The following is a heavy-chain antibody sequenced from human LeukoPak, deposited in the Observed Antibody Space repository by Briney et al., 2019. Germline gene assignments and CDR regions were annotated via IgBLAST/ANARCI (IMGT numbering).Heavy chain of an antibody. CDR2: VSADGRTQ. J-gene: IGHJ3*02. Sequence: GGSLRLSCAASGFTFRTYSIHWVRQAPGKGLEWVTVVSADGRTQLYSDSVKGRFTVSRYNSLNTLHLQMNSLKAEDTAVYYCAKDASSGYSLGAFDIWGQGTMVTVSS. D-gene: IGHD3-22*01. CDR3: AKDASSGYSLGAFDI. V-gene: IGHV3-30*18. CDR1: GFTFRTYS.